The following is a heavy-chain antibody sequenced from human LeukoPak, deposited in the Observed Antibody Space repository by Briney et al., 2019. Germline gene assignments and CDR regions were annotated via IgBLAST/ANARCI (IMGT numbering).Heavy chain of an antibody. CDR1: GGSFSGYH. Sequence: PSETLSLTCAVYGGSFSGYHWSWIRQPPGKGLEWIGEINHSGSTNYNPSLKSRVTISVDTSKNQFSLKLSSVTAADTAVYYCARGHIAVAGTASDYWGQGTLVTVSS. J-gene: IGHJ4*02. D-gene: IGHD6-19*01. CDR3: ARGHIAVAGTASDY. V-gene: IGHV4-34*01. CDR2: INHSGST.